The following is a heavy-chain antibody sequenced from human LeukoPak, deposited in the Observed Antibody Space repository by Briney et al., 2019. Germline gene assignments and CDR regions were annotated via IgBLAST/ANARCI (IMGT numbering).Heavy chain of an antibody. V-gene: IGHV4-39*07. D-gene: IGHD2-21*02. CDR3: ARDEGDFERGYYYYYGMDV. J-gene: IGHJ6*02. CDR2: IYYSGST. CDR1: GGSISSSSYY. Sequence: SETLSLTCTVSGGSISSSSYYWGWIRQPPGEGLEWIGSIYYSGSTYYNPSLKSRVTISVDTSKNQFSLKLSSVTAADTAVYYCARDEGDFERGYYYYYGMDVWGQGTTVTVSS.